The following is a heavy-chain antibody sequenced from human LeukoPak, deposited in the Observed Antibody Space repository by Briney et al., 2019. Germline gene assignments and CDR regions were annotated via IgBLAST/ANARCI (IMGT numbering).Heavy chain of an antibody. CDR3: ARDMSGSYGDFDY. V-gene: IGHV3-74*01. CDR2: TNSDGSST. CDR1: GFTFSSYW. J-gene: IGHJ4*02. D-gene: IGHD1-26*01. Sequence: PGGSLRLSCAASGFTFSSYWMHWVRQAPGKGLVWVSRTNSDGSSTSYADSVKGRFTISRDNAKNTLYLQMNSLRAEDTAVYYCARDMSGSYGDFDYWGQGTLVTVSS.